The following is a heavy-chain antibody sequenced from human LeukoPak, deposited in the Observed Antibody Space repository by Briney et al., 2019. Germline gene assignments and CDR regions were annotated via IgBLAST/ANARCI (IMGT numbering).Heavy chain of an antibody. CDR1: GGSISSSLYY. CDR3: ARRPRAGWFDP. CDR2: IYYSGST. V-gene: IGHV4-39*01. Sequence: SETLSLTCTVSGGSISSSLYYWGWIRQPPGKGLEWIGTIYYSGSTYYNPSLKSRVTISVDTSKNQFSLKLRSVTAADTAVYYCARRPRAGWFDPWGQGTLVTVSS. J-gene: IGHJ5*02.